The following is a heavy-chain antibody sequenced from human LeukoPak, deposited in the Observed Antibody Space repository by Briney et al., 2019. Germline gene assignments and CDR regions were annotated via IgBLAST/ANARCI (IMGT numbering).Heavy chain of an antibody. CDR1: GGSISSYY. V-gene: IGHV4-59*01. Sequence: SETLSLTCTVSGGSISSYYWSWIRQPPGKGLEWIGYIYYSGSTNYNPSLKSRVTISVDTSKNQFSLKLSSVTAADTAVYYCARSPLRYFDWHWGQGTLVTVSS. J-gene: IGHJ4*02. CDR2: IYYSGST. CDR3: ARSPLRYFDWH. D-gene: IGHD3-9*01.